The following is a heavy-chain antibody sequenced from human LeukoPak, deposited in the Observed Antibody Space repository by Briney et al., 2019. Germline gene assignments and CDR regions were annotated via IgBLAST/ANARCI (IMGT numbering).Heavy chain of an antibody. J-gene: IGHJ4*02. V-gene: IGHV3-48*03. D-gene: IGHD5-18*01. CDR2: ISSSGSTI. CDR3: TTDLAAMIRPVDY. Sequence: GGSLRLSCAASGFTFSSYEMNWVRQAPGKGLEWVSYISSSGSTIYYADSVKGRFTISRDNSKNTLYLQMNSLTTEDTAVYYCTTDLAAMIRPVDYWGQGTLVTVSS. CDR1: GFTFSSYE.